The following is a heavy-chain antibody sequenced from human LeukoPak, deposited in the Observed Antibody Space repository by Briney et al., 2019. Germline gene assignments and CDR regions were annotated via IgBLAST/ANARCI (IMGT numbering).Heavy chain of an antibody. CDR3: AGGALWV. Sequence: SETLSLTCTVYGGSFSGYYWSWIRQPPGKGLEWIGSIYYSGSTYYNPSLKSRVTISVDTSKNQFSLKLSSVTAADTAVYYCAGGALWVWGQGTLVTVSS. J-gene: IGHJ4*02. V-gene: IGHV4-34*01. CDR2: IYYSGST. CDR1: GGSFSGYY. D-gene: IGHD1-26*01.